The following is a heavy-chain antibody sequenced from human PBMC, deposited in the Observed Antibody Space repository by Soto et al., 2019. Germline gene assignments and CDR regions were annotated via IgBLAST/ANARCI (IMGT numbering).Heavy chain of an antibody. CDR3: TSDSCRNTSCAANY. J-gene: IGHJ4*02. V-gene: IGHV3-48*02. D-gene: IGHD2-2*01. CDR2: ISSTSSNI. Sequence: EVQLVESGGGLVQPGGSLRLSCAASEFTFSTYSMNWVRQAPGKGLEWISYISSTSSNIYYADSVKGRFTISRDNARNSLYLQMNRLRDEDTAAYYCTSDSCRNTSCAANYWGQGTLVTVSS. CDR1: EFTFSTYS.